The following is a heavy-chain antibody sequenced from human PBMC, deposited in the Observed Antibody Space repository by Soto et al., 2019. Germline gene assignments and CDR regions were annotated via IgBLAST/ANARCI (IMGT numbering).Heavy chain of an antibody. CDR3: ATNSIQYYDYIWAYAFDI. CDR1: GGSFSGYY. D-gene: IGHD3-16*01. J-gene: IGHJ3*02. Sequence: SETLSLTCAVYGGSFSGYYWSWIRQPPGKGLEWIGEINHSGSTNYNPSLKSRVTISVDTSKNQFSLKLSSVTAADTAVYYCATNSIQYYDYIWAYAFDIWGQGTMVTVSS. CDR2: INHSGST. V-gene: IGHV4-34*01.